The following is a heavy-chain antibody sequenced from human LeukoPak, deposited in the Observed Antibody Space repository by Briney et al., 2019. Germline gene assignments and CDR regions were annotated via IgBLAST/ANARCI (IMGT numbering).Heavy chain of an antibody. Sequence: WGSLRLSCAASGFTFSSYNMNWVRQAPGKGLEWVSAIGVSGDQTFYADSVKGRFTISRDNSKNTLSLAMNNLRAEDTAVYYCAKERNARGALDYWGGGTRVTVSS. CDR2: IGVSGDQT. CDR1: GFTFSSYN. CDR3: AKERNARGALDY. D-gene: IGHD2-2*01. J-gene: IGHJ4*02. V-gene: IGHV3-23*01.